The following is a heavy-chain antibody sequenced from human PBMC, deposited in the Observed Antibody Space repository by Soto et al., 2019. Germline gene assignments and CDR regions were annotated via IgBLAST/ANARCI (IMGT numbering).Heavy chain of an antibody. CDR3: AYYVVPAAHPYYYGMDV. V-gene: IGHV1-3*01. D-gene: IGHD2-2*01. CDR1: GYTLTSHD. J-gene: IGHJ6*02. CDR2: INGGNDNT. Sequence: ASVKVSCKASGYTLTSHDMHWVRQAPGQRLEWMGWINGGNDNTEFSQKFQGRVTITRDTSASTVYMELSGLRSEDTAVYYCAYYVVPAAHPYYYGMDVWGQGTTVTVSS.